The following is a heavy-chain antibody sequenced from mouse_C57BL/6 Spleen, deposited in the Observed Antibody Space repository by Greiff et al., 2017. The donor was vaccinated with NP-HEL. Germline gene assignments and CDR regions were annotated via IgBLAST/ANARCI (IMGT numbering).Heavy chain of an antibody. Sequence: QVQLQQPGAELVKPGASVKMSCKASGYTFTSYWITWVKQRPGQGLEWIGDIYPGSGSTNYNEKFKSKATLTVDTSSSTAYMQLSSLTSEDSAVYYCARRALLLRIDYWYCDVWGTGTTVTVSS. CDR1: GYTFTSYW. D-gene: IGHD1-1*01. CDR3: ARRALLLRIDYWYCDV. CDR2: IYPGSGST. J-gene: IGHJ1*03. V-gene: IGHV1-55*01.